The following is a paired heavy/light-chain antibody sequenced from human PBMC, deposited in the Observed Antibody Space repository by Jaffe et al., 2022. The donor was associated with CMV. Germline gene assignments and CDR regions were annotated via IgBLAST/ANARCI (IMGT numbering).Light chain of an antibody. CDR2: GAS. V-gene: IGKV3-20*01. CDR1: QSVSSNY. Sequence: ESVLTQSPGTLSLSPGERATLSCRASQSVSSNYLAWYQQKPGQAPRLLIYGASNRATGIPDRFSGSGSGTDFTLTISRLEPEDFAVYYCQQYGSSPGTFGQGTKVEIK. J-gene: IGKJ1*01. CDR3: QQYGSSPGT.
Heavy chain of an antibody. V-gene: IGHV1-18*04. J-gene: IGHJ5*02. D-gene: IGHD6-6*01. CDR2: ISAHNGDT. Sequence: QVQLVQSGAEVKKPGASVKVSCKASGYTFTNYGISWVRQAPGQGLEWMGWISAHNGDTNYAQKFQGRVTMTTDTSTTTSYMELRSLRSDDTAVYYCARDLYSRSNWFDPWGQGTLVTVSS. CDR1: GYTFTNYG. CDR3: ARDLYSRSNWFDP.